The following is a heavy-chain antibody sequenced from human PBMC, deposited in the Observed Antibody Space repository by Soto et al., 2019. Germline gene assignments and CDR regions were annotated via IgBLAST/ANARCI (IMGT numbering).Heavy chain of an antibody. CDR1: GGSISSGGYY. J-gene: IGHJ5*02. Sequence: SETLSLTCTVSGGSISSGGYYWSWIRQHPGKGLEWIGYIYYSGSTYYNPALKSRVTISVDTSKNQFSLKLSSVTAADTAVYYCARDRVVVVPAAIHPSRYNWFDPWGQGTLVTVSS. V-gene: IGHV4-31*03. CDR2: IYYSGST. D-gene: IGHD2-2*02. CDR3: ARDRVVVVPAAIHPSRYNWFDP.